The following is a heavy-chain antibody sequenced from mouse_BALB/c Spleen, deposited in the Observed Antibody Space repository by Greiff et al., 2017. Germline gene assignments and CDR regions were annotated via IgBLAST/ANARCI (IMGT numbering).Heavy chain of an antibody. V-gene: IGHV1-54*01. Sequence: VQLQESGAELVRPGTSVKVSCKASGYAFTNYLIEWVKQRPGQGLEWIGVINPGSGGTNYNEKFKGKATLTADKSSSTAYMQLSSLTSDDSAVYFCARYRYDDYAMDYWGQGTSVTVSS. D-gene: IGHD2-14*01. J-gene: IGHJ4*01. CDR3: ARYRYDDYAMDY. CDR1: GYAFTNYL. CDR2: INPGSGGT.